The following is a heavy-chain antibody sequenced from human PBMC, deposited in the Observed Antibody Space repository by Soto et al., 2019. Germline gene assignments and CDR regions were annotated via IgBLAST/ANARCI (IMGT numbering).Heavy chain of an antibody. CDR2: MGTAGDT. CDR3: ARGLSVVVPAAIYYYYGMDV. V-gene: IGHV3-13*01. J-gene: IGHJ6*02. D-gene: IGHD2-2*01. Sequence: EVQLVESGGGLVQPGGSLRLSCAASGFTFSRYDMHWVRQATGKGLELVSAMGTAGDTYYPGSVKVRFTISRENAKNYLYLQMNSLRAEDTAVYYCARGLSVVVPAAIYYYYGMDVWGQGTTVTVSS. CDR1: GFTFSRYD.